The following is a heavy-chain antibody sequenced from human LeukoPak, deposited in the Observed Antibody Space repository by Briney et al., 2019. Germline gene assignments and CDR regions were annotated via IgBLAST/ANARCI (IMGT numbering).Heavy chain of an antibody. D-gene: IGHD6-19*01. J-gene: IGHJ5*02. CDR1: GFTLSSYD. Sequence: PGGSLRLSCAASGFTLSSYDMSWVCQAPGKGLAWVSAISGRGGRTYYADSVKGRFTISRDDPKNTLYLQMNSLRAEDTAVYYCARGVVAGIHWFDPWGQGTLVTVSS. CDR3: ARGVVAGIHWFDP. V-gene: IGHV3-23*01. CDR2: ISGRGGRT.